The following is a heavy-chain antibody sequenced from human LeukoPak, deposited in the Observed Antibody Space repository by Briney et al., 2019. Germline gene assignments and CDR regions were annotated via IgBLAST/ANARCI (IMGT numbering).Heavy chain of an antibody. Sequence: GGSLRLSCAASGFTFSSYSMNWVRQAPGKGLEWVSVIYSGGSTNYADSVKGRFTISRDNSKNTLYLHMNSLRAEDTAVYYCIYGYTLDFWGQGTLVTVSS. V-gene: IGHV3-53*01. CDR3: IYGYTLDF. D-gene: IGHD5-18*01. CDR1: GFTFSSYS. J-gene: IGHJ4*02. CDR2: IYSGGST.